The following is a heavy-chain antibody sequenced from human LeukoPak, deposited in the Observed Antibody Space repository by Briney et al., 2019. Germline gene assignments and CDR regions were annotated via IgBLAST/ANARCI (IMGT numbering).Heavy chain of an antibody. CDR1: GFTFSNYN. D-gene: IGHD1-26*01. V-gene: IGHV3-48*01. J-gene: IGHJ3*02. CDR3: ARAEVGATWDTYAFDI. Sequence: GGSLRLSCSASGFTFSNYNMNWVRQAPGTGLEWVSYISSSSTTIYHTDSVKGRFTISRDNAKNSLFLQMNSLRAEDTAVYYCARAEVGATWDTYAFDIWGQGTMVTVSS. CDR2: ISSSSTTI.